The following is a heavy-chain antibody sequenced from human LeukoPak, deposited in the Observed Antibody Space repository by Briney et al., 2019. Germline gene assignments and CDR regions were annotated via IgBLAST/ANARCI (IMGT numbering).Heavy chain of an antibody. CDR2: ISSSGNTI. V-gene: IGHV3-48*03. CDR3: ARGGGYYGSGSLHYYYYGMDV. Sequence: GSLRLSCAASGFTFSSYEMNWVRQAPGKGLEWVSYISSSGNTIYYADSVKGRFTISRDNAKNSLYLQMNSLRAEDTAVYYCARGGGYYGSGSLHYYYYGMDVWGKGTSLTVSS. J-gene: IGHJ6*04. CDR1: GFTFSSYE. D-gene: IGHD3-10*01.